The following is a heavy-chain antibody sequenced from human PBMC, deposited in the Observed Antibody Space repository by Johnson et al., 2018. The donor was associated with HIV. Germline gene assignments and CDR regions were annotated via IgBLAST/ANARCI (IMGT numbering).Heavy chain of an antibody. D-gene: IGHD4-17*01. CDR1: GFTFSSYG. CDR2: IFSGGNT. Sequence: QVQLVESGGGVVQPGGSQRLSCAASGFTFSSYGMHWVRQAPGKGLEWVSVIFSGGNTYYTDSVKGRFTISRDNSKNTLYLQINSLRAEDTAVYYCARERIYGDDAFDIWGQGTLVTVSS. CDR3: ARERIYGDDAFDI. V-gene: IGHV3-NL1*01. J-gene: IGHJ3*02.